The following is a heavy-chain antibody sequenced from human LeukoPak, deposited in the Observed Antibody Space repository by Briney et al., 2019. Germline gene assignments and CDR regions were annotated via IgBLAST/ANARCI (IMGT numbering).Heavy chain of an antibody. V-gene: IGHV3-30*18. CDR3: AKGLDIVGVPFDN. CDR2: ISYDGSNK. J-gene: IGHJ4*02. CDR1: GFTFSNCG. Sequence: PGGSLRLSCASSGFTFSNCGMYWVRQAPGKGLEWVAVISYDGSNKYYVDSVKGRFTISRDNSKNTLYPQMNSLRTEDTAVYYCAKGLDIVGVPFDNWGQGTLVTVSS. D-gene: IGHD1-26*01.